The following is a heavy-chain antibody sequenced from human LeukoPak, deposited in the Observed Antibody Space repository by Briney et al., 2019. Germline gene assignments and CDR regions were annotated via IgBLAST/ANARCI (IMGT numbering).Heavy chain of an antibody. CDR1: GGSISSYY. J-gene: IGHJ4*02. CDR3: ARMMSDDILTGYYHDY. CDR2: IYTSGST. Sequence: SETLSLTCTVSGGSISSYYWSWIRQPPGKGLEWIGYIYTSGSTNYNPSLKSRVTMSVDTSKNQFSLKLSSVTAADTAVYYCARMMSDDILTGYYHDYWGQGTLVTVSS. D-gene: IGHD3-9*01. V-gene: IGHV4-4*08.